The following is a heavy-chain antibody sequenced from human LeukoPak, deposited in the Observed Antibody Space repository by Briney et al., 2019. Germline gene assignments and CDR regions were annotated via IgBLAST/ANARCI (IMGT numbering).Heavy chain of an antibody. CDR2: IRSDGSSA. CDR3: AGVLGVRDLAYFDY. CDR1: GFTFNTYW. D-gene: IGHD3-10*01. J-gene: IGHJ4*01. V-gene: IGHV3-74*01. Sequence: GGSLRLSCAASGFTFNTYWMHWVRQAPGKGLVWVSRIRSDGSSASYADSVRGRFTISRDNAKNTLYLQMNSLRAEDTAVYYCAGVLGVRDLAYFDYWGHGTLVTVSS.